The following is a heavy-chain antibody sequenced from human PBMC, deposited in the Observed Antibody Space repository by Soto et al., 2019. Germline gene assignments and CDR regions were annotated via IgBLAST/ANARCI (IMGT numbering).Heavy chain of an antibody. CDR3: SRAVAVAADFDY. J-gene: IGHJ4*01. D-gene: IGHD6-19*01. V-gene: IGHV1-3*01. Sequence: KKRGASVKVSCKASGYTFTGYAMHWVRQAPGQRLEWMGWINAGDDNTKYSQKFHGIVTITRYTSASTAYMELSSLRSEDTAVYYCSRAVAVAADFDYWGQGTLVTVSS. CDR2: INAGDDNT. CDR1: GYTFTGYA.